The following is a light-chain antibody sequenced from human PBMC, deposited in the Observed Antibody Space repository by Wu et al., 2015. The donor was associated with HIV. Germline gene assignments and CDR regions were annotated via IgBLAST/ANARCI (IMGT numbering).Light chain of an antibody. V-gene: IGKV1-39*01. Sequence: DIQMTQSPSSLSASVGDRVTITCRASQTIGSHLNWYQQKPGKAPNLLIYAASTLQSGVPSRFSGSGSGTDFTLTISSLHPEDFAIYYCQQSHNSLVDFGQGPRWKSN. CDR2: AAS. CDR1: QTIGSH. CDR3: QQSHNSLVD. J-gene: IGKJ1*01.